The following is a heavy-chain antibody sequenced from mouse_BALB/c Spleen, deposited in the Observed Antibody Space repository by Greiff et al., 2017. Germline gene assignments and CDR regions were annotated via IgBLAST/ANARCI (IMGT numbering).Heavy chain of an antibody. Sequence: VQLQQSGPELVKPGASVKMSCKASGYTFTSYYIHWVKQRPGQGLEWIGWIYPGDGSTKYNEKFKGKTTLTADKSSSTAYMLLSSLTSEDSAIYFCARGRTRDYFYFDYWGQGTTLTVSS. D-gene: IGHD1-1*01. V-gene: IGHV1S56*01. CDR3: ARGRTRDYFYFDY. CDR1: GYTFTSYY. J-gene: IGHJ2*01. CDR2: IYPGDGST.